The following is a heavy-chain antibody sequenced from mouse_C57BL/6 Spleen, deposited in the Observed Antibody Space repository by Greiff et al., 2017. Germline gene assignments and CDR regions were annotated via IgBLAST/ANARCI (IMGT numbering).Heavy chain of an antibody. Sequence: DVQLVESGAELVKPGASVKLSCTASGFNIKDYYMHWVKQRTEQGLEWIGRIDPEDGETKYAPKFPGKATITADTSSNTAYLQLSSLTSEDTAVYYCARDYYGSSGVWFAYWGQGTLVTVSA. CDR2: IDPEDGET. CDR1: GFNIKDYY. CDR3: ARDYYGSSGVWFAY. D-gene: IGHD1-1*01. V-gene: IGHV14-2*01. J-gene: IGHJ3*01.